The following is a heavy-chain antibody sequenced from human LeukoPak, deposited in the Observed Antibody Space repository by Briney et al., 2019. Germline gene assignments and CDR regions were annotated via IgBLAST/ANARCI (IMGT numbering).Heavy chain of an antibody. CDR2: ISGSGGST. J-gene: IGHJ4*02. V-gene: IGHV3-23*01. CDR3: VREGRSMVAFDN. D-gene: IGHD5-12*01. Sequence: PGGSLRLSCAASGFTFSSYAMSWVRQAPGKGLEWVSAISGSGGSTYYADSVKGRFTISRDNSKNTLYLQMNSLREEDTALYYCVREGRSMVAFDNWGQGVLVTVSS. CDR1: GFTFSSYA.